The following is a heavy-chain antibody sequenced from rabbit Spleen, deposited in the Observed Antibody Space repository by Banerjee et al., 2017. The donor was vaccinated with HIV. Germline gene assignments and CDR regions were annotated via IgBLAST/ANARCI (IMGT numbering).Heavy chain of an antibody. J-gene: IGHJ4*01. CDR3: ARDGSGWGANFNL. V-gene: IGHV1S45*01. D-gene: IGHD4-1*01. CDR1: GFSFSSSYW. CDR2: VDAGYRGST. Sequence: QEQLEESGGGLVKPEGSLTLTCTASGFSFSSSYWICWVRQAPGKGLEWIACVDAGYRGSTYYASWAKGRFTISKTSSTTVTLQMTSLTAADTATYFCARDGSGWGANFNLWGPGPWSPS.